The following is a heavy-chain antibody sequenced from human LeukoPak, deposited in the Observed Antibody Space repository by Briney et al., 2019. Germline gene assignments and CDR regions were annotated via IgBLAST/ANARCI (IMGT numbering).Heavy chain of an antibody. V-gene: IGHV3-30*02. J-gene: IGHJ4*02. CDR3: AKARLQLQYFDY. CDR1: GFTFSSYG. CDR2: LRYDGSNK. D-gene: IGHD4-11*01. Sequence: PGGSLRLSCAASGFTFSSYGMHWVRQAPGKGLEWVAFLRYDGSNKYYADSVKGRFTISRDNSKNTLYLQMNSLRAEDTAVYYCAKARLQLQYFDYWGQGTLVTVSS.